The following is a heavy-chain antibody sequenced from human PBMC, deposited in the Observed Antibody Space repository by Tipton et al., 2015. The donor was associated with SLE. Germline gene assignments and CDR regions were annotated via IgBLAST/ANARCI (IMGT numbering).Heavy chain of an antibody. CDR2: IYHSGST. J-gene: IGHJ4*02. CDR3: ARGLSHQGLAFDY. V-gene: IGHV4-38-2*01. D-gene: IGHD2-2*01. CDR1: GYSISSGYY. Sequence: TLSLTCAVSGYSISSGYYWGWIRQPPGKGLEWIGSIYHSGSTYYNPSLKSRVTISVDTSKNQFSLKPSSVTAADTAVYYCARGLSHQGLAFDYWGQGTLVTVSS.